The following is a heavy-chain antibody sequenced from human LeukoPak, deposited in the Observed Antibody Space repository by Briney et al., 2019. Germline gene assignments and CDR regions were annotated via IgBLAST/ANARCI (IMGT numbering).Heavy chain of an antibody. J-gene: IGHJ6*03. V-gene: IGHV1-18*01. CDR1: GYTLSKCG. Sequence: GASVKDSCKASGYTLSKCGISWVRQAPGQGLEWMGWISAYNGNTNYGNTNYAQKFQGRVTMTTDTSTSTAYMELRSLRSDDTAVYHCARDSGHIDVSGKGTTVTVSS. CDR2: ISAYNGNTNYGNT. CDR3: ARDSGHIDV.